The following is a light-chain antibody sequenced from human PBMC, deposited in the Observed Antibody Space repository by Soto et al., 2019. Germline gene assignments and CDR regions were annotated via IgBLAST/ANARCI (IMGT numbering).Light chain of an antibody. V-gene: IGKV3-15*01. CDR2: GAS. CDR1: QSVSSN. CDR3: QQYNNWPPWT. J-gene: IGKJ1*01. Sequence: EIVMTQSPATLSVSPGEGATLSCRASQSVSSNLAWYQQKPGQAPRLLIYGASTRATGIPARFSGSGSGTDFTLTISRLEPEDFAVYYCQQYNNWPPWTFGQGTKVDIK.